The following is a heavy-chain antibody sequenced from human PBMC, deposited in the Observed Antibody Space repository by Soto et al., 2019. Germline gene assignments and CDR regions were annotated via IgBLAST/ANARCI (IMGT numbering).Heavy chain of an antibody. V-gene: IGHV1-3*01. D-gene: IGHD4-4*01. CDR1: EYTFSSYT. J-gene: IGHJ4*02. CDR2: INAGNGDS. CDR3: ARELQGLYYFDY. Sequence: ASVKVSCKASEYTFSSYTLHWVRQAPGQRLECMGWINAGNGDSKYSQKFQGRVSISRXTXXSXXXMXLXSLTSEXTAVYYCARELQGLYYFDYWGQGTLVTVSS.